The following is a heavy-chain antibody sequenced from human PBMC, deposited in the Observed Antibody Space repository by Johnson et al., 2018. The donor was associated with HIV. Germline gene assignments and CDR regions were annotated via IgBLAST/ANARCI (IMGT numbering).Heavy chain of an antibody. J-gene: IGHJ3*02. D-gene: IGHD2-21*01. Sequence: QVQLVESGGGVVQPGGSLRLSCAASGITFSSYGMHWVRQAPGRGLEWVAFIRYDGSNKYYADSVKGRFTVSRDNSKNTLYLQMNSLRAEDTAVYYCAKEAYSSDAFDIWGQGTMVTVSS. CDR2: IRYDGSNK. CDR3: AKEAYSSDAFDI. CDR1: GITFSSYG. V-gene: IGHV3-30*02.